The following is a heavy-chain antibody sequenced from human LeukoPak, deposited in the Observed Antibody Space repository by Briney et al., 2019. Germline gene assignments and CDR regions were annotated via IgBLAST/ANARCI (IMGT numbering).Heavy chain of an antibody. D-gene: IGHD3-3*01. V-gene: IGHV3-23*01. Sequence: GGSLRLSCAASGFTFSSYAMSWVRQAPGKGLECVSAISGSGGSTYYADSVKGRFTISRDNSKNTLYLQMNSLRAEDTAVYYCAKEPLKDYDFWSGYPYWGQGTLVTVSS. J-gene: IGHJ4*02. CDR3: AKEPLKDYDFWSGYPY. CDR1: GFTFSSYA. CDR2: ISGSGGST.